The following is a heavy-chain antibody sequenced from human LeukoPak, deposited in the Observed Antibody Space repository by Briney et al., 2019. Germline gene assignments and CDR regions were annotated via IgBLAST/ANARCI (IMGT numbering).Heavy chain of an antibody. V-gene: IGHV3-33*01. Sequence: GGSLRLYCAASGFTFSSYGMHWLRQAPGKGLEWVAVIWYDGSNKYYADSVKGRFTISRDNSKNTLYLQMNSLRAEDTAVYYCARGGGYSYGWGYFDYWGQGTLVTASS. CDR2: IWYDGSNK. CDR1: GFTFSSYG. D-gene: IGHD5-18*01. J-gene: IGHJ4*02. CDR3: ARGGGYSYGWGYFDY.